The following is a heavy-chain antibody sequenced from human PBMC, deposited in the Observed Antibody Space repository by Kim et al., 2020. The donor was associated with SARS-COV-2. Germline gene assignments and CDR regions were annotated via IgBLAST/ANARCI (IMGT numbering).Heavy chain of an antibody. CDR2: IYYSGST. V-gene: IGHV4-31*03. CDR3: ARDLFTWAAAGRPPT. D-gene: IGHD6-13*01. J-gene: IGHJ4*02. CDR1: GGSISSGGYY. Sequence: SETLSLTCTVSGGSISSGGYYWSWIRQHPGKGLEWIGYIYYSGSTYYNPSLKSRVTISVDTSKNQFSLKLSSVTAADTAVYYCARDLFTWAAAGRPPTWGQGTLVTVSS.